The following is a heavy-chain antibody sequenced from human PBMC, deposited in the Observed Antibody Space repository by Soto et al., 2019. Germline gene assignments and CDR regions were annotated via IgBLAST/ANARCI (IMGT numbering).Heavy chain of an antibody. Sequence: PGVSLRLSCVASGFNFSKYWMSWVRQTPGKGLEWVANIKQDGSDKYYVDSVKGRFTISRDNAKNSLYLQMNSLRADDTALYYCARCGISTTWCHWGQGTLVTVSS. CDR2: IKQDGSDK. CDR1: GFNFSKYW. V-gene: IGHV3-7*05. J-gene: IGHJ4*02. CDR3: ARCGISTTWCH. D-gene: IGHD2-8*02.